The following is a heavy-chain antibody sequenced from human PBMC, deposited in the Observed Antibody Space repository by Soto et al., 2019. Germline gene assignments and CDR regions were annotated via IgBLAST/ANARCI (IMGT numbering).Heavy chain of an antibody. D-gene: IGHD1-26*01. CDR2: ITGNSEYK. V-gene: IGHV3-21*06. CDR1: GVSFSDYS. Sequence: GGSLRLSCVVSGVSFSDYSMNWVRHAPGKGLEWVSLITGNSEYKYYAGSVKGRFTVSRDNAKNSLYLQMNSLTVEDTAVYYCARSGELLQTFDSWGQGTPVTVSS. J-gene: IGHJ4*02. CDR3: ARSGELLQTFDS.